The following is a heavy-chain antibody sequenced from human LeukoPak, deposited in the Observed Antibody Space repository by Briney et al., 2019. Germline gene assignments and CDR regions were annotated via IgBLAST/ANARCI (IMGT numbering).Heavy chain of an antibody. CDR3: ARYWGSGWTFDY. Sequence: ETLSLTCAVYGGSFSGYYWSWIRQPPGKGLEWIGEINHSGSTNYNPSLKSRVTISVDTSKNQFSLKLISVTAADTALYYCARYWGSGWTFDYWGQGTLVTVSS. V-gene: IGHV4-34*01. CDR1: GGSFSGYY. J-gene: IGHJ4*02. CDR2: INHSGST. D-gene: IGHD6-19*01.